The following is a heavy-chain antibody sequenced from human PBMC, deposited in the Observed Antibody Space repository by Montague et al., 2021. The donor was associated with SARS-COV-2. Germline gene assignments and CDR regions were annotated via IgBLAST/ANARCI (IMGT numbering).Heavy chain of an antibody. CDR2: IYTSGST. D-gene: IGHD1-26*01. CDR1: GDSVSSEIYY. V-gene: IGHV4-61*02. Sequence: TLSLTCTVSGDSVSSEIYYWSWIRQPAGKGLEWIGRIYTSGSTNYNPPPRSRVTISVDTSKNQFSLRLSSVTAADTAVYYCARVGGNHYRYFDYWGQGTLVTVSS. CDR3: ARVGGNHYRYFDY. J-gene: IGHJ4*02.